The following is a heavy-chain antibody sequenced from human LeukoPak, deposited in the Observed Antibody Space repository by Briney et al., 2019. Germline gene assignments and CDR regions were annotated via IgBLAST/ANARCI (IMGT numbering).Heavy chain of an antibody. D-gene: IGHD2-21*02. CDR3: AREGGVVTAIIGLDY. CDR1: AFSIIGFT. J-gene: IGHJ4*02. Sequence: SETLSLTSTGYAFSIIGFTWGWQRQPPGKGLEWNGYLFFGGSTNYNPSLKSRVTISSDTSKNQLSLKLTSLTAADTAVYYCAREGGVVTAIIGLDYWGQGTLVTVSS. CDR2: LFFGGST. V-gene: IGHV4-59*12.